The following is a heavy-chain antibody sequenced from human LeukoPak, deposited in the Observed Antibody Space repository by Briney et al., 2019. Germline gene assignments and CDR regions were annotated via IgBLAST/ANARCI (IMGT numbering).Heavy chain of an antibody. J-gene: IGHJ4*02. V-gene: IGHV4-34*01. CDR2: INHSGST. CDR1: GGSFSGYY. CDR3: VRHIVVVPAAIEGFDD. Sequence: PSETLSLTCAVYGGSFSGYYWSWMRQPPGKGLEWIGEINHSGSTNYNPSLKSRVTISVDTSRNQFSLKLSSVPAEDPALYYCVRHIVVVPAAIEGFDDRGQASLVTVSS. D-gene: IGHD2-2*02.